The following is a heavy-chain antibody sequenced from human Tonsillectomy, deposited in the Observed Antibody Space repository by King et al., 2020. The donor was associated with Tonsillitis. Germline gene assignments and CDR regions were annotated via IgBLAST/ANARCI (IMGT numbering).Heavy chain of an antibody. CDR2: ISSSGSTI. D-gene: IGHD1-20*01. CDR3: ARDQLRGITVTGNDAFDI. V-gene: IGHV3-11*01. J-gene: IGHJ3*02. Sequence: QLVQSGGGLVKPGGSLRLSCAASGFTFSDYYMSWIRQAPGEGLEWVSYISSSGSTIYYADSVKGRVTITRDKAKNSRYLQMNSLRAEETAVYYCARDQLRGITVTGNDAFDIWGQGTMVTVSS. CDR1: GFTFSDYY.